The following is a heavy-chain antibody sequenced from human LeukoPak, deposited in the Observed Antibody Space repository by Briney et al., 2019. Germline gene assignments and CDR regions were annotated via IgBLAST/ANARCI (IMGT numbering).Heavy chain of an antibody. D-gene: IGHD6-13*01. V-gene: IGHV4-34*01. CDR2: INHSGST. J-gene: IGHJ5*02. CDR1: GGSFSGYY. CDR3: ARGSGSWWANWFDP. Sequence: KSSETLSLTCAVYGGSFSGYYASWIRQPPGRGLEWIGEINHSGSTNYNPSLKSRVTISVDTSKNQFSLKLSSVTAADTAVYYCARGSGSWWANWFDPWGQGTLVTVSS.